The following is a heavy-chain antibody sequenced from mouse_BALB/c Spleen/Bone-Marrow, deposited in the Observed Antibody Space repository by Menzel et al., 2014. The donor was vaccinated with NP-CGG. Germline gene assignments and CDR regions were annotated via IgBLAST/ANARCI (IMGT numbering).Heavy chain of an antibody. V-gene: IGHV5-6-4*01. CDR1: GFTFSSYT. D-gene: IGHD2-3*01. J-gene: IGHJ4*01. Sequence: DVMLVESGGGLVKPGGSLKLSCAASGFTFSSYTMSWVRQTPEKRLEWVATISSGGSYTYYPDSVKGRFTISRDNAKNTLYLQMSGLKSEDTAMYYCTRDLYDGYYYYAMDYWGQGTSVTVSS. CDR2: ISSGGSYT. CDR3: TRDLYDGYYYYAMDY.